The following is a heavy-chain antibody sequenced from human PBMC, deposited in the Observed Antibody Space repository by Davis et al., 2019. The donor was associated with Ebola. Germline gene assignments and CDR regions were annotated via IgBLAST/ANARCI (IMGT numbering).Heavy chain of an antibody. D-gene: IGHD5-24*01. Sequence: LSLTCAVSGGSISSGGYSWSWIRQPPGKRLEWIGFVYSSGSTYYNPSLESRLTMSVDTSKNQFSLKLRSVTAADTAVYYCARQRRDGYSDFDYWGLGTLVTVSS. J-gene: IGHJ4*02. CDR3: ARQRRDGYSDFDY. V-gene: IGHV4-30-4*07. CDR1: GGSISSGGYS. CDR2: VYSSGST.